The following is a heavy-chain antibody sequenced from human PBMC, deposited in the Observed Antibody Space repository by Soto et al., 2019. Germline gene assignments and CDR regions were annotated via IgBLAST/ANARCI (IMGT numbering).Heavy chain of an antibody. D-gene: IGHD1-26*01. CDR2: IYYGGST. V-gene: IGHV4-59*01. CDR3: ARTDSGSYGDHFDY. Sequence: PSETLSLTRTVSCGSICNYYWSRIRQAPGKGLEWIGYIYYGGSTNYHPSLRSRVTISVDTSKNQFSLKLSSVTAADTVVYYCARTDSGSYGDHFDYWGQGTLVTVSS. J-gene: IGHJ4*02. CDR1: CGSICNYY.